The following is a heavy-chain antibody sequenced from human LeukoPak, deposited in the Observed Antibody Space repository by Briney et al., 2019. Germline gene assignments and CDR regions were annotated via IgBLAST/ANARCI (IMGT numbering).Heavy chain of an antibody. CDR2: INHSGST. J-gene: IGHJ4*02. V-gene: IGHV4-34*01. D-gene: IGHD3-22*01. Sequence: ETLSLTCAVYGGSFSGYYWSWIRQPPGKGLEWIGEINHSGSTNYNPSLKSRVTISVDTSKNQFSLKLSSVTAADTAVYYCARESYYDSSGPFDYWGQGTLVTVSS. CDR3: ARESYYDSSGPFDY. CDR1: GGSFSGYY.